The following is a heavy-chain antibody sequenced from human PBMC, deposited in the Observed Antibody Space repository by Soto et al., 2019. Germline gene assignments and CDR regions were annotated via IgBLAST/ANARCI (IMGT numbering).Heavy chain of an antibody. CDR1: GYTFTSSG. CDR3: ARSIVVVTALDY. D-gene: IGHD2-21*02. J-gene: IGHJ4*02. CDR2: INADNGNT. V-gene: IGHV1-18*01. Sequence: ASVKVSCKASGYTFTSSGISWVRQAPGQRLEWMGWINADNGNTKYSQKFQGRVTITRDTSASTAYMELSSLRSEDTAVYYCARSIVVVTALDYWGQGTLVTVSS.